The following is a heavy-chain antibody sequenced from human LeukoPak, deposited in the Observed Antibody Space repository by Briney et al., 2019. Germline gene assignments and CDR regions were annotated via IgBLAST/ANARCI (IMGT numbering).Heavy chain of an antibody. CDR3: ARASNGVAATAVHFDY. CDR1: GGSISSGGYY. CDR2: IYYSGST. V-gene: IGHV4-61*08. Sequence: PSQTLSLTCTVSGGSISSGGYYWSWIRQPPGKGLEWIGYIYYSGSTNYNPSLKSRVTISVDTSKNQFSLKLSSVTVADTAVYYCARASNGVAATAVHFDYWGQGTLVTVSS. D-gene: IGHD2-15*01. J-gene: IGHJ4*02.